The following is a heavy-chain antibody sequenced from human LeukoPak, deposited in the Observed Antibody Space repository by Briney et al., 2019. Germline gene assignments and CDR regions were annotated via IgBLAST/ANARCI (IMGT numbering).Heavy chain of an antibody. Sequence: PGRSLRLTCAASGFTFSSYGMHWVRQAPGKGLEWVAVISYDGSNKYYADSVKGRFTISRDNSKNTLYLQMNSLRAEDTAVYYCARWGPDFDYWGQGTLVTVSS. J-gene: IGHJ4*02. V-gene: IGHV3-30*03. D-gene: IGHD7-27*01. CDR2: ISYDGSNK. CDR1: GFTFSSYG. CDR3: ARWGPDFDY.